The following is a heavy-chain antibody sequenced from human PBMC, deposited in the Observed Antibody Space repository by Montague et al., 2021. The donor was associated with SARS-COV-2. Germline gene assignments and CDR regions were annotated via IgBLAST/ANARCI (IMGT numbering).Heavy chain of an antibody. J-gene: IGHJ4*02. Sequence: SLRLSCAASGFTFSSYAMHWVRQAPGKGLEWVAVISYDGSNKYYADSVKGRFTISRDNSKNTLYLQMNSLRAEDTAVYYCARDLSGYSYYFDYWGQGTLVTVSS. V-gene: IGHV3-30-3*01. CDR3: ARDLSGYSYYFDY. CDR2: ISYDGSNK. CDR1: GFTFSSYA. D-gene: IGHD5-18*01.